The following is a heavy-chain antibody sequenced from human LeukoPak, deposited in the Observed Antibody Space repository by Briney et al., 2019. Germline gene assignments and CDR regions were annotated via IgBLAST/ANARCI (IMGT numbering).Heavy chain of an antibody. CDR1: GGSFSGYY. V-gene: IGHV4-34*01. Sequence: PSEPLSLPCAVYGGSFSGYYWSWIRPPPGKGREWIGEINHSGSTNYNPSLKSRVTISVDTYKNQFSLKLSSVTAADTAVYYCAREVGDGYPDAFDSWGQGRMVSVSS. CDR2: INHSGST. CDR3: AREVGDGYPDAFDS. D-gene: IGHD5-24*01. J-gene: IGHJ3*02.